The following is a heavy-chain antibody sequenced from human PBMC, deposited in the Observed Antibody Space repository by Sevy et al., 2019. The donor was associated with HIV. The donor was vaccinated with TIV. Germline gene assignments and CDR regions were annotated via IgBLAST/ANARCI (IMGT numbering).Heavy chain of an antibody. V-gene: IGHV1-24*01. CDR1: VYTLTQFS. J-gene: IGHJ4*02. D-gene: IGHD3-22*01. CDR3: AVTKDYYDSSGYPFDY. CDR2: FDPEDDET. Sequence: ASVKVSCKVSVYTLTQFSMHWVRQAPGKGLEWMATFDPEDDETIYAQRLQGRVTMTEDTSTDTAYMELSSLRSDDTAVYYCAVTKDYYDSSGYPFDYWGQGSLVTVSS.